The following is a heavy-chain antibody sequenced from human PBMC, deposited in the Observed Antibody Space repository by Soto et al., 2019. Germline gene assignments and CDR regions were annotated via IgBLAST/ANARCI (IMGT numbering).Heavy chain of an antibody. V-gene: IGHV4-39*01. D-gene: IGHD1-26*01. J-gene: IGHJ4*02. CDR3: ARRAEWELPYYFDY. Sequence: SETLSLTCTVSGGSISSTSYYWGWIRQPPGKGLEWIGSIYYSGSTYYNPSLKSRVTISVDTSKNQFSLKLSSVTAADTAVYYCARRAEWELPYYFDYWGQGTLVTVSS. CDR2: IYYSGST. CDR1: GGSISSTSYY.